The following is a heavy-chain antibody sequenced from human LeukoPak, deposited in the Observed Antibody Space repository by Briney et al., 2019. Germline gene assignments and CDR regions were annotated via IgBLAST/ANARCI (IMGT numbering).Heavy chain of an antibody. V-gene: IGHV4-34*01. D-gene: IGHD5-18*01. CDR1: GGSFSGYY. CDR3: ARASGAPRGVTLSYYYYGMDV. CDR2: INHSGST. Sequence: SETLSLTCAVYGGSFSGYYWSWIRQPPGKGLEWIGEINHSGSTNYNPSLKSRVTISVDTSKNQLSLKLSSVTAADTAVYYCARASGAPRGVTLSYYYYGMDVWGQGTTVTVSS. J-gene: IGHJ6*02.